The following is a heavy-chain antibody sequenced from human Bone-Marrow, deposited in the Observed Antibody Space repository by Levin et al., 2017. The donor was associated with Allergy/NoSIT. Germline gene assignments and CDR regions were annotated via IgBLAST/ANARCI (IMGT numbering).Heavy chain of an antibody. Sequence: GESLKISCTASGFTFSDYGIYWVRQAPGKGLEWVAVISHDGGSKYYADSVKGRFTISRDNSRNTVYLQMNILRTDDTALYYCARDSPYLDCWGQGTLVTVSS. CDR3: ARDSPYLDC. CDR2: ISHDGGSK. J-gene: IGHJ4*02. CDR1: GFTFSDYG. V-gene: IGHV3-30-3*01. D-gene: IGHD2-21*01.